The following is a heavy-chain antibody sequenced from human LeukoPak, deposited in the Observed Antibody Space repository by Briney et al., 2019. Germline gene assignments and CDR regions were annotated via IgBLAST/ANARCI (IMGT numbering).Heavy chain of an antibody. D-gene: IGHD1-14*01. V-gene: IGHV3-64*01. J-gene: IGHJ4*02. CDR1: GFTFSSYA. CDR2: ISSNGGST. Sequence: GGSLRLSCAASGFTFSSYAMHWVRQAPGKGLEYVSAISSNGGSTYYANSVKGRFTISRDNSKNTLYLQMGSLRAEDMAVYYCARSTGAHPFDYWGQGTLVTASS. CDR3: ARSTGAHPFDY.